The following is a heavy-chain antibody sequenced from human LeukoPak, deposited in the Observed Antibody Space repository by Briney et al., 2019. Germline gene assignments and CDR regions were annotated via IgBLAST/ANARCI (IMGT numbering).Heavy chain of an antibody. J-gene: IGHJ4*02. CDR1: GFTVSSTY. D-gene: IGHD1-7*01. Sequence: GGSLRLSCAASGFTVSSTYMSWVRQAPGKGLEWVSIIYSGGSTFHADSVKGRFTISRDNSKNTLYLQMNSLRAEDTAVYYCARDRRQGWNYGGNYFDYWGQGTLVTVSS. CDR3: ARDRRQGWNYGGNYFDY. CDR2: IYSGGST. V-gene: IGHV3-53*05.